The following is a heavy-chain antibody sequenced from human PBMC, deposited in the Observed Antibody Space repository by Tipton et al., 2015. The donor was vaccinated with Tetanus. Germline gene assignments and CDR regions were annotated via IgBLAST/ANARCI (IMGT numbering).Heavy chain of an antibody. J-gene: IGHJ4*02. CDR3: ASYNIPYYFDY. CDR2: IDYSGST. D-gene: IGHD2-2*02. V-gene: IGHV4-61*01. CDR1: GGSISSGSYY. Sequence: GLVKPSETLSLTCTVSGGSISSGSYYWSWVRQPPGKGLEWIGYIDYSGSTNYNPSLKSRLIISADTSKNQFSLRLSSVTAADTAVYYCASYNIPYYFDYWGRGTLVTVSS.